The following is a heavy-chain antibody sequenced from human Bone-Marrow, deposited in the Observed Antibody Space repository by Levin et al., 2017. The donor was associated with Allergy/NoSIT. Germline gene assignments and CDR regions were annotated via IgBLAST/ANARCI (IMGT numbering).Heavy chain of an antibody. J-gene: IGHJ5*02. CDR1: GGSLNSGDYY. CDR3: ARDLDLGSST. D-gene: IGHD2-2*01. CDR2: IYYGGTI. V-gene: IGHV4-30-4*01. Sequence: PSETLSLTCTVSGGSLNSGDYYWSWVRQPPGKGLEWIGYIYYGGTIHYNPSLESRVLISVDSSKNQFSLKLSSVTAADTAVYCCARDLDLGSSTWGQGSLVTVSS.